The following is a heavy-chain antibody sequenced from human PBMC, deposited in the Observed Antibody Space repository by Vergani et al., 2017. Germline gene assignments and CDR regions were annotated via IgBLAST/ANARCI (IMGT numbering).Heavy chain of an antibody. J-gene: IGHJ4*02. D-gene: IGHD6-19*01. Sequence: EVQLVQSGAEVKKPGESLKISCRASGYTFTQYWIGWVRQMPGKGLECLGLIHPADSDTRNSPSFRCQVTLSVDKSINTAFLQWTSLKASDTAIYYCARSSTTGWPHFDYWAQGSLITVSS. CDR2: IHPADSDT. CDR3: ARSSTTGWPHFDY. CDR1: GYTFTQYW. V-gene: IGHV5-51*01.